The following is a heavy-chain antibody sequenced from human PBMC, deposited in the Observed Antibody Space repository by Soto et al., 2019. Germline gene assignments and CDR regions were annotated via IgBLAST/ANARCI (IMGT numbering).Heavy chain of an antibody. V-gene: IGHV1-69*06. D-gene: IGHD2-15*01. J-gene: IGHJ4*02. Sequence: SVKVSCKASGGTFSSYAISWVRQAPVQGLEWMGGIIPIFGTANYAQKFQGRVTITADKSTSTAYMELSSLRSEDTAVYYCARFPQPRYCSGGSCYPTWGQGTLVTVSS. CDR2: IIPIFGTA. CDR1: GGTFSSYA. CDR3: ARFPQPRYCSGGSCYPT.